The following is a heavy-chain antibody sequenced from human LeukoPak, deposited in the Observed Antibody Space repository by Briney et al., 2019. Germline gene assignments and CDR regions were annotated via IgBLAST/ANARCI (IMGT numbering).Heavy chain of an antibody. CDR3: AIAQTWDGLFES. CDR1: GIAVSGNY. J-gene: IGHJ4*02. D-gene: IGHD1-26*01. V-gene: IGHV3-53*01. CDR2: ISINTNT. Sequence: PGGSLRLSCAASGIAVSGNYMSWVRQTPGKGLEWVSFISINTNTFYADSVRGRFTISRDTSENTLLLQMNSLRDEDSAIYYCAIAQTWDGLFESWGQGTLVTVSS.